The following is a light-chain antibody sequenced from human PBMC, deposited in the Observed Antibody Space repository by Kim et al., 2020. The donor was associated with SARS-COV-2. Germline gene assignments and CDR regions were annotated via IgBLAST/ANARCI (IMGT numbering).Light chain of an antibody. CDR3: QVWDNSSDHPAV. CDR2: YDG. J-gene: IGLJ1*01. CDR1: NIGTQR. V-gene: IGLV3-21*04. Sequence: SYELTQPPSLSVAPGKTARITCGGDNIGTQRVHWYQQKPGQAPVLVIFYDGDRPSGIPERFSGSNSGNTATLIISRVEAGDEADYYCQVWDNSSDHPAVFGTGTKVTVL.